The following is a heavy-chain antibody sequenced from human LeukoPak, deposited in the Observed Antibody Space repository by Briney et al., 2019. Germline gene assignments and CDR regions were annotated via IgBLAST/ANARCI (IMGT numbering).Heavy chain of an antibody. CDR1: GGSISSYY. Sequence: SETLSLTCTVSGGSISSYYWSWIRKPPGKGLEWIGYISYGGRTNYNPSLQSRVTISVDTSKTQFSLNLDSVTAADTAVYYCARALLGEFPNYFDYWGQGTLVTVSS. V-gene: IGHV4-59*08. CDR2: ISYGGRT. J-gene: IGHJ4*02. D-gene: IGHD3-16*01. CDR3: ARALLGEFPNYFDY.